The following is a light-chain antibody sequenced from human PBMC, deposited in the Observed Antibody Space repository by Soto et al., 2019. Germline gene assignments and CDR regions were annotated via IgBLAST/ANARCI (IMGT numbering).Light chain of an antibody. V-gene: IGKV1-5*03. J-gene: IGKJ2*01. CDR1: QSISKY. CDR3: QQSKSLYT. Sequence: DIQMTQSPSTLSASVGDRVTITCRASQSISKYLAWYQQKPGKAPKLLIYQASILESGVPSRFSGSGSGTEFTLTISSLQPDDFATYYCQQSKSLYTFGQGTKLEIK. CDR2: QAS.